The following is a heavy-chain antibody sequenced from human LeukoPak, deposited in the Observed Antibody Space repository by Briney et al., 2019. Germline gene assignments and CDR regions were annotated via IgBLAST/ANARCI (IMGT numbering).Heavy chain of an antibody. Sequence: AGSLRLSCAASGFTFSSFSMNWVRQAPGKGLEWVSFITSSSNYIYYASSVRGRFTISRDNAKNSLYLQMNSLRAEDTAVYYCARDLRLWGQGTLVTVSS. CDR1: GFTFSSFS. J-gene: IGHJ4*02. V-gene: IGHV3-21*01. CDR2: ITSSSNYI. CDR3: ARDLRL.